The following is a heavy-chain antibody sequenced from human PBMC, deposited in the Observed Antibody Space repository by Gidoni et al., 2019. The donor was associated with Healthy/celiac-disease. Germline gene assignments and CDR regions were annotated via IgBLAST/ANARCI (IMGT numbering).Heavy chain of an antibody. CDR1: GFTFSSYG. Sequence: QVQLVESGGGVVQPGRSLRLSCAASGFTFSSYGMHWVRQAPGKGLEWVAVISYDGSNKYYADSVKGRFTISRDNSKNTLYLQMNSLRAEDTAVYYCAKSYYDILTGYYPPDYWGQGTLVTVSS. V-gene: IGHV3-30*18. D-gene: IGHD3-9*01. CDR3: AKSYYDILTGYYPPDY. CDR2: ISYDGSNK. J-gene: IGHJ4*02.